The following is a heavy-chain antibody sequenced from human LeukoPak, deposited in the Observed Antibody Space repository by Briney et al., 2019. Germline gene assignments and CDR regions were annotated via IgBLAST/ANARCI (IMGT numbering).Heavy chain of an antibody. CDR3: ARDLLRFILTGYFDY. J-gene: IGHJ4*02. V-gene: IGHV3-11*06. CDR1: EFTFSDYY. D-gene: IGHD3-9*01. Sequence: GGSLRLSCAASEFTFSDYYMSRIRQAPGKGLEWVSYISSSSSYTNYADSVKGRFTISRDNAKNSLYLQMNSLRAEDTAVYYCARDLLRFILTGYFDYWGQGTLVTVSS. CDR2: ISSSSSYT.